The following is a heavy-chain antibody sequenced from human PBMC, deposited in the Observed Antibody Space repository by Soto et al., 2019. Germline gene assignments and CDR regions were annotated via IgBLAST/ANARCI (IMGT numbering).Heavy chain of an antibody. D-gene: IGHD3-3*01. CDR1: GYTLTELS. CDR2: FDPEDGET. V-gene: IGHV1-24*01. Sequence: ASVKVSCKVSGYTLTELSMHWVRQAPGKGLEWMGGFDPEDGETIYAQKFQGRVTMTEDTSTDTAYMELSSLRSEDTAVYYCATGLRFLAKNYYYMDVWGKGTTVTVSS. CDR3: ATGLRFLAKNYYYMDV. J-gene: IGHJ6*03.